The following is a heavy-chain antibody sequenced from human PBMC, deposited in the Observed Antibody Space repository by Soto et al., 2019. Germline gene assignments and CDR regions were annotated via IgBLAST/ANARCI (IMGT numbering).Heavy chain of an antibody. CDR2: IYDSGST. CDR1: GGSFGISGDS. Sequence: PSEPRSLTGPLSGGSFGISGDSWGWIRQPPGRGLEWIGGIYDSGSTYYNPSLKSRATISLDTSKNQFSLKLNSVTAADTAVYYCARRNTGWYHWFDPWGQGTLVTVSS. D-gene: IGHD6-19*01. CDR3: ARRNTGWYHWFDP. V-gene: IGHV4-39*01. J-gene: IGHJ5*02.